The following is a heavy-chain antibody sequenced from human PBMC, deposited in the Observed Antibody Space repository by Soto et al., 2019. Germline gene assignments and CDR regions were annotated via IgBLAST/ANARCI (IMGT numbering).Heavy chain of an antibody. Sequence: ASVKVSCKASGGTFSSYAISWVRQAPGQGLEWMGGIIPIFGTANYAQKFQGRVTITADKSTSTAYMELSSLRSEDTAVYYCARSGGEYQLPSWWFDPWGQGTLVTVPQ. D-gene: IGHD2-2*01. J-gene: IGHJ5*02. V-gene: IGHV1-69*06. CDR3: ARSGGEYQLPSWWFDP. CDR2: IIPIFGTA. CDR1: GGTFSSYA.